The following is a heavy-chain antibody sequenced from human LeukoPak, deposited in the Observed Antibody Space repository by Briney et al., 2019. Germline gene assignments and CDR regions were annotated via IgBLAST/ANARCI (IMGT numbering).Heavy chain of an antibody. D-gene: IGHD6-19*01. CDR3: ARQHTGWYVDY. Sequence: GGSLRLSCAASGFSFSNYAMSRVRQAPGKGLEWVSGVSASGASTYSEDSVKGRFIISRDNSKNTVFLQMNSLRAEDTAVYYCARQHTGWYVDYWGQGILVTVSS. J-gene: IGHJ4*02. V-gene: IGHV3-23*01. CDR2: VSASGAST. CDR1: GFSFSNYA.